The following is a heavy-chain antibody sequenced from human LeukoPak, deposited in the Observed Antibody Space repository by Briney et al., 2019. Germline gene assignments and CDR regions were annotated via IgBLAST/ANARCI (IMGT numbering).Heavy chain of an antibody. V-gene: IGHV4-4*07. CDR1: GGSISSYY. CDR3: VRDPEYGMDV. Sequence: PSETLSLTCTVSGGSISSYYWSWIRQPAGKGLEWIGRIYTSGSTNYNPSLKSRVTISLDTSLNQFSLKLSSVTAADTAVYYCVRDPEYGMDVWGQGTTVTVSS. J-gene: IGHJ6*02. CDR2: IYTSGST.